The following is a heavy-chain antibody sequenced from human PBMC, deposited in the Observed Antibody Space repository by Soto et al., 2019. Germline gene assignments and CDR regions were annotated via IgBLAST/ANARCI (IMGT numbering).Heavy chain of an antibody. CDR3: ARGLDTDGPGFYYYYGMDV. Sequence: SETLSLTCAVYGGSFSGYYWSWIRQPPGKGLEWIGEINHSGSTNYNPSLKSRVTISVDTSKNQFSLKLSSVTAADTAVYYCARGLDTDGPGFYYYYGMDVWGQGTTVT. V-gene: IGHV4-34*01. CDR2: INHSGST. CDR1: GGSFSGYY. J-gene: IGHJ6*02. D-gene: IGHD5-18*01.